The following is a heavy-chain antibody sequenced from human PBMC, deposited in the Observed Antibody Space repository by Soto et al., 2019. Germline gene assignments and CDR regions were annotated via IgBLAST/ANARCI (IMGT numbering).Heavy chain of an antibody. J-gene: IGHJ4*02. D-gene: IGHD3-10*01. CDR1: GFTVTSYA. Sequence: EVHLLESGGGLVPPGGSLRLSCAASGFTVTSYAMSWVRQAPGKGLGWVSLVSGTGDSTHYANSVRGRFTISRDDSKATLYLQMSGLRAEDTAVYYCAKDNGNYGSGTFSHWGQGTLVTVSS. CDR3: AKDNGNYGSGTFSH. CDR2: VSGTGDST. V-gene: IGHV3-23*01.